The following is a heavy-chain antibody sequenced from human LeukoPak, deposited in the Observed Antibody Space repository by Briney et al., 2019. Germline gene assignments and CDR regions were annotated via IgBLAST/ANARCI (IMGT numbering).Heavy chain of an antibody. J-gene: IGHJ4*02. V-gene: IGHV3-11*04. Sequence: GGSLRLSCAASGFRFSDYYMTWIRQAPGKGPEWVAYISSPGTTLYYVDSVKGRFTISRDNAKNSLYLQMTSLRAEDTAVYYCVREQARAGSFDYWGQGTLVTVSS. CDR2: ISSPGTTL. D-gene: IGHD6-19*01. CDR3: VREQARAGSFDY. CDR1: GFRFSDYY.